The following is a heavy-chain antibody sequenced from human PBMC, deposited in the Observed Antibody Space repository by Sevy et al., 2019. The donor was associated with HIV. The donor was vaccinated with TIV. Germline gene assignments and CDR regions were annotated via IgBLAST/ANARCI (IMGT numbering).Heavy chain of an antibody. V-gene: IGHV3-21*01. CDR2: IRSSSSYI. J-gene: IGHJ5*02. D-gene: IGHD3-22*01. CDR3: ARGSSYDSRAFEPFYWFDP. CDR1: GFTFSSYS. Sequence: GGSLRLSCAASGFTFSSYSMNWVRQAPGKELEWVSSIRSSSSYIYYADSVKGRFTISRDNAKNSLYLQMNSLRAEDTAMYYCARGSSYDSRAFEPFYWFDPWGQGTLVTVSS.